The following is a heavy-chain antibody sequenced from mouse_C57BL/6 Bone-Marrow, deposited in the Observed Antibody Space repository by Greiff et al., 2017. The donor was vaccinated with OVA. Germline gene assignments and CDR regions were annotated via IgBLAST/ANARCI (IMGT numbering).Heavy chain of an antibody. CDR1: GYTFTDYE. J-gene: IGHJ4*01. Sequence: QVQLQQSGAELVRPGASVTLSCKASGYTFTDYEMHWVKQTPVHGLEWIGAIDPETGGTAYNQKFKGKAILTADKSSSTAYMELRSLTSEDSAVYDGTRSFYGSSPLYAMDYWGQGTSVTVSS. CDR2: IDPETGGT. D-gene: IGHD1-1*01. V-gene: IGHV1-15*01. CDR3: TRSFYGSSPLYAMDY.